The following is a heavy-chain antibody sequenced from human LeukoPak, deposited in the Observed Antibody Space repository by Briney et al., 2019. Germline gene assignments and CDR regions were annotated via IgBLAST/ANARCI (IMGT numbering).Heavy chain of an antibody. J-gene: IGHJ4*02. Sequence: PSETLSLTCALSGGSLSGYYWSWIRQFTGKGLEWIAYMSYIGSTNYNPSLRSRVTISIDTSKNQLSLTLTSVTAADTAVYYCARDRVDHGVDYWGQGTLVTVSS. CDR3: ARDRVDHGVDY. V-gene: IGHV4-59*12. CDR2: MSYIGST. CDR1: GGSLSGYY. D-gene: IGHD5-12*01.